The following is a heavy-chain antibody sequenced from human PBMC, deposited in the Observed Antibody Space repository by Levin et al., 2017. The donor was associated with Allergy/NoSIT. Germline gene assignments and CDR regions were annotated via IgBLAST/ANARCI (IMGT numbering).Heavy chain of an antibody. V-gene: IGHV3-15*01. J-gene: IGHJ4*02. Sequence: GGSLRLSCAASGFTFSNAWMSWVRQAPGKGLEWVGRIKSKTDGGTTDYAAPVKGRFTIPRDDAKNTLYLQMNSLKTEDTAVYYCTSQGWFGGFDYWGQGTLVTVSS. CDR2: IKSKTDGGTT. D-gene: IGHD3-10*01. CDR3: TSQGWFGGFDY. CDR1: GFTFSNAW.